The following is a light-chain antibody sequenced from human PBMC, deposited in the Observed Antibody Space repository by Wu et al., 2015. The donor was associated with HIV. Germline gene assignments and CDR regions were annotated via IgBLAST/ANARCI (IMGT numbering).Light chain of an antibody. CDR1: QSANKN. J-gene: IGKJ5*01. CDR2: GAS. Sequence: EILMTQSPATLSVSPGERATLSCRASQSANKNLAWYQQKPGQAPRLLIYGASNRATDIPARFSGSGSGTDFTLTISGLEPEDFALYFCQQRSSWPLTFGQGTRLEIK. V-gene: IGKV3-11*01. CDR3: QQRSSWPLT.